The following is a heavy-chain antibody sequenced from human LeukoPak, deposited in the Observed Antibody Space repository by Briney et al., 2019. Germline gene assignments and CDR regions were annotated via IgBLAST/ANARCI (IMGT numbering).Heavy chain of an antibody. J-gene: IGHJ5*02. CDR3: ARSYCSGGSCYSTGFDP. D-gene: IGHD2-15*01. CDR1: GFTFSSYS. Sequence: GGSLRLSCAASGFTFSSYSMNWVRRAPGKGLEWVSSISSSSSYIYYADSVKGRFTISRDNAKNSLYLQMNSLRAEDTAVYYCARSYCSGGSCYSTGFDPWGQGTLVTVSS. V-gene: IGHV3-21*01. CDR2: ISSSSSYI.